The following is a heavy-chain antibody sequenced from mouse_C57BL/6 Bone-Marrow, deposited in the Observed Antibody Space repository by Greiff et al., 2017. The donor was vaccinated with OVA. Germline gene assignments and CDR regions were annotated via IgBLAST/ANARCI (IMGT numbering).Heavy chain of an antibody. V-gene: IGHV2-5*01. CDR3: AKNDGYFSFAY. J-gene: IGHJ3*01. CDR2: IWSGGST. CDR1: GFSLTSYG. Sequence: VQLVESGPGLVQPSQRLSITCTVSGFSLTSYGVHWVRQSPGKGLAWLGVIWSGGSTVYNAAFMSRLSITKDNSKSQVFFKMNSLQADDTAIYYCAKNDGYFSFAYWGQGTLVTVSA. D-gene: IGHD2-3*01.